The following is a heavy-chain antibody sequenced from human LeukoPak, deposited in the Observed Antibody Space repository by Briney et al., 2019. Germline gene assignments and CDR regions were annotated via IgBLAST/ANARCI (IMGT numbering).Heavy chain of an antibody. J-gene: IGHJ4*02. V-gene: IGHV3-23*01. CDR1: GFTFSSYA. CDR2: ISGSGGST. Sequence: GGSLRLSCAASGFTFSSYAMSWVRQAPGKGLEWVSAISGSGGSTYYADSVKGRFTISRDNSKNTLYLQMNSLRAEDTAVYYCTKSPGIYCSSTSCYLAYWGQGTLVTVSS. D-gene: IGHD2-2*01. CDR3: TKSPGIYCSSTSCYLAY.